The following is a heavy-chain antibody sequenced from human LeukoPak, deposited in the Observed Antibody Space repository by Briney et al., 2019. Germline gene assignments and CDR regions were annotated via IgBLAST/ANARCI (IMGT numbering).Heavy chain of an antibody. V-gene: IGHV3-48*03. Sequence: PGGSLRLSCAASGFTFSSYEMNWVRQAPGKGLEWISYISSGGSTIHYADSVRGRFTISRDDAENSLYLQMNSLRVEETALYYCARDRTVGVPGTLYFDIWGRGTLVTVSS. J-gene: IGHJ4*02. CDR3: ARDRTVGVPGTLYFDI. CDR2: ISSGGSTI. CDR1: GFTFSSYE. D-gene: IGHD2-2*01.